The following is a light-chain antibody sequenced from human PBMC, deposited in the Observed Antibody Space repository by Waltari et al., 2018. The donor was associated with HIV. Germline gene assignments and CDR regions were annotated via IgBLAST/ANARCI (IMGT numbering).Light chain of an antibody. J-gene: IGLJ2*01. V-gene: IGLV2-14*01. CDR1: SSDVGGYNY. CDR3: SSYTTRSTLV. CDR2: EVT. Sequence: QSALTQPASVSGSPGQSITISCTGTSSDVGGYNYVSWYQQNPGRAPKLIIYEVTNRPSGVSNRFSGSKSGNTASLTISGLQTEDEADYYCSSYTTRSTLVFGGGTKLTVL.